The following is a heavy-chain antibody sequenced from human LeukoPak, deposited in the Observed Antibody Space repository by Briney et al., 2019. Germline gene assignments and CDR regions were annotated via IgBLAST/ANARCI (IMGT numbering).Heavy chain of an antibody. V-gene: IGHV1-18*01. D-gene: IGHD2-2*01. CDR2: ISAYNGNT. Sequence: ASVKVSCKASGYTFTSYGISWVRQAPGQGLEWMGWISAYNGNTNYAQKLQGRVTMTTDTSTSTAYMELRSLRSDDTAVYYCARAAYIVVVPAASFDPWGQGTLVTASS. CDR1: GYTFTSYG. J-gene: IGHJ5*02. CDR3: ARAAYIVVVPAASFDP.